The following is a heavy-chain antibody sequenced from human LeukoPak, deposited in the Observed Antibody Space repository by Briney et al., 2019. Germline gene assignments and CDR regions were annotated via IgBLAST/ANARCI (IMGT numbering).Heavy chain of an antibody. CDR1: GFTFSSYG. Sequence: PGGSLRLSCAASGFTFSSYGMHWVRQAPGKGLEWVAVISYDGSNKYYADSVKGRFTISRDNSKNILYLQMNNLRVDDTAIYYCAKDAQSIGSYFDSWGQGTLVTVSA. J-gene: IGHJ4*02. V-gene: IGHV3-30*18. CDR3: AKDAQSIGSYFDS. CDR2: ISYDGSNK.